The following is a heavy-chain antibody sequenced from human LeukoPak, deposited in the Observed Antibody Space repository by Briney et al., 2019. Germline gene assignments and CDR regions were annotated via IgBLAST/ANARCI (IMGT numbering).Heavy chain of an antibody. Sequence: SETLSLSCTVSGGSISSYYWSWIRQPPGKGLEWIGEINHSGSTNYNPSLKSRVTISVDTSKNQFSLKLSSVTAADTAVYFCARGGRLLGKFDYWGQGTLVTVSS. CDR3: ARGGRLLGKFDY. D-gene: IGHD3-22*01. V-gene: IGHV4-34*01. CDR2: INHSGST. J-gene: IGHJ4*02. CDR1: GGSISSYY.